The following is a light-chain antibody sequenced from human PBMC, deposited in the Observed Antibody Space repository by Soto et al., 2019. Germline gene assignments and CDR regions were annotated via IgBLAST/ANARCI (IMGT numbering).Light chain of an antibody. J-gene: IGLJ2*01. Sequence: QSVLTQPRSVSGSSGQSVTISCTGTSSDVGTYNLVSWYQQHPGKAPKLMIYDVNKRPSGVPDRFSGSKSGNTASLTISGLQAEDEADYYCCSYAATYTPFGGGTKVTVL. CDR1: SSDVGTYNL. CDR3: CSYAATYTP. V-gene: IGLV2-11*01. CDR2: DVN.